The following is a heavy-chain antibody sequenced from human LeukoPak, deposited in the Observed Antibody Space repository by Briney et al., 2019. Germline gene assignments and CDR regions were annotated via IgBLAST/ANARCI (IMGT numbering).Heavy chain of an antibody. V-gene: IGHV3-23*01. D-gene: IGHD7-27*01. CDR3: AKDGGLWVSAHWGDS. CDR1: GFTFSSYT. CDR2: ITTSDGNT. J-gene: IGHJ4*02. Sequence: QPGGSLRLSCAASGFTFSSYTMSWVRQAPGKGLEWVSTITTSDGNTYYADSVKGQFTVSRDNSKNTLFLQMNSLRAEDTAVYYCAKDGGLWVSAHWGDSWGRGTLVTVSS.